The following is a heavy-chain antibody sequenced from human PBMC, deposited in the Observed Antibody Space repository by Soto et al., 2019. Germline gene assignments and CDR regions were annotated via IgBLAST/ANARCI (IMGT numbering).Heavy chain of an antibody. CDR1: GYAFSNSD. CDR3: ARMATSGTLNWFDP. CDR2: MNPNSGNG. Sequence: QVQLVQSGAEVKKPGASVKVSCQASGYAFSNSDISWVRQGTGQGLEWMGWMNPNSGNGGYAQKFQGRVTMTRDTSTSTAYMELSSLTSDDTAIYYCARMATSGTLNWFDPWGQGTLVTVSS. V-gene: IGHV1-8*01. J-gene: IGHJ5*02.